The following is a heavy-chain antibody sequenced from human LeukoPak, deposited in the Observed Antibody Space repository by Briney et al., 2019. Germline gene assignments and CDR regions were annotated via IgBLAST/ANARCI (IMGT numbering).Heavy chain of an antibody. V-gene: IGHV3-48*01. CDR2: ITSSSTTT. D-gene: IGHD4/OR15-4a*01. CDR1: GFTFSSNS. J-gene: IGHJ4*02. Sequence: PGGSLRLSCAASGFTFSSNSMNWVRQAPGKGLEWVSYITSSSTTTYYADSVKGRFTISRDNAKNSLYLQMNSLRAEDTAVYYCARQTTVLVWGQGTLVTVSS. CDR3: ARQTTVLV.